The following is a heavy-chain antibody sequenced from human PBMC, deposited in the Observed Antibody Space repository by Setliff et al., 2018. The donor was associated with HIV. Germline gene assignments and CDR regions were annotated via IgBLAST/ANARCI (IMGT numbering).Heavy chain of an antibody. Sequence: GESLKISCAVSGFTLDTYAMSWVRQAPGKGLEWVSAISGSAGNTYYADSVKGRFTISRDNSKNTVYLQMNSLRGEDTALYYCARGQDGLRYNWFDPWGQGTLVTVSS. CDR3: ARGQDGLRYNWFDP. CDR1: GFTLDTYA. CDR2: ISGSAGNT. D-gene: IGHD1-20*01. J-gene: IGHJ5*02. V-gene: IGHV3-23*01.